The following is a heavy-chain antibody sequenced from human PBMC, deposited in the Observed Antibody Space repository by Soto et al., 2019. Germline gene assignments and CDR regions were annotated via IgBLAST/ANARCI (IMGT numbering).Heavy chain of an antibody. D-gene: IGHD4-17*01. CDR1: GFTFSSYG. Sequence: GGSLRLSCAPSGFTFSSYGMHWARQAPGKGLEWVAVIWYDGSNKVYADSVKGRFTISRDNSKNTLYLQMNSLRAEDTAVYHCARDLSGDYGALDTWGQGTMVTVSS. CDR2: IWYDGSNK. V-gene: IGHV3-33*01. CDR3: ARDLSGDYGALDT. J-gene: IGHJ3*02.